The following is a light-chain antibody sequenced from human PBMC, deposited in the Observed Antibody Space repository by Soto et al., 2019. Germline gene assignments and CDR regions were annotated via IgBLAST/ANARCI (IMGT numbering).Light chain of an antibody. CDR2: SAS. V-gene: IGKV3-15*01. CDR3: QQYKDGPAT. Sequence: IVLTQSPATLSVSPGERATLSCWASQTLDSMVAWYQQKSGQAPRLLIYSASARATGVPARFSGYGSGTDFTRTISSLQSEDLGVYYCQQYKDGPATFGQGAKVDIK. CDR1: QTLDSM. J-gene: IGKJ1*01.